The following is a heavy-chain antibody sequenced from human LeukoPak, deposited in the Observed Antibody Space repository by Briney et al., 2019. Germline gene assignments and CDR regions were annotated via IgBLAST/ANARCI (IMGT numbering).Heavy chain of an antibody. D-gene: IGHD3-10*01. CDR2: IYHSGFT. V-gene: IGHV4-38-2*02. CDR3: ARGGSVWFGELFDY. Sequence: PSETLSLTCTVSNYSINNGYYWGWIRQPPGRGLEWIGSIYHSGFTYSNPSLTSRLTMSVDTSKNQFSLKLSSVTAADTAVYYCARGGSVWFGELFDYWGQGTLVTVSS. J-gene: IGHJ4*02. CDR1: NYSINNGYY.